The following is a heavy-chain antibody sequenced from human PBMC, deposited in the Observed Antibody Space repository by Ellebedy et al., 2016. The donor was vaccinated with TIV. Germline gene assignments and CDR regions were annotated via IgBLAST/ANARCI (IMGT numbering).Heavy chain of an antibody. J-gene: IGHJ3*02. CDR3: ARISRDAFDT. CDR2: IDWDDDT. V-gene: IGHV2-70*04. CDR1: GLSVSSNKMS. Sequence: SGPTLVKPTQTLTLTCTLSGLSVSSNKMSVSWIRQPPGKALEWLARIDWDDDTFYNTSLKTRLTISKDTSKNQVVLTMTVMDTVDTGTYYCARISRDAFDTWGQGTMVTVSS.